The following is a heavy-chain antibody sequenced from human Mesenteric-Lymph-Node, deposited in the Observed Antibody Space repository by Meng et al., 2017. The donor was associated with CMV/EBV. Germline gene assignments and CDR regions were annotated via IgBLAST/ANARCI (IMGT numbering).Heavy chain of an antibody. CDR1: GYTFTSYA. Sequence: ASVKVSCKASGYTFTSYAMNWVRQAPGQGLEWMGWINPNSGGTNYAQKFQGRVTMTRDTSISTAYMELSRLRSDDTAVYYCARALPVVPAAIRWCDSSSSGGYYFDYWGQGTLVTVSS. CDR2: INPNSGGT. J-gene: IGHJ4*02. D-gene: IGHD2-2*02. V-gene: IGHV1-2*02. CDR3: ARALPVVPAAIRWCDSSSSGGYYFDY.